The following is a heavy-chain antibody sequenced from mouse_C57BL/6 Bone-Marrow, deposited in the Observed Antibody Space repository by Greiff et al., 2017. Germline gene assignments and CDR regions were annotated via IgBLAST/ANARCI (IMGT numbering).Heavy chain of an antibody. D-gene: IGHD2-13*01. CDR3: ARERLAGFDY. Sequence: QVQLQQSGPELVKPGASVKISCKASGYAFSSSWMNWVKQRPGKGLEWIGRIYPGDGDTNYNGKFKGKATLTADKSSSTAYMQLSSLTSEDSAVYFCARERLAGFDYWGQGTTLTVS. CDR2: IYPGDGDT. J-gene: IGHJ2*01. V-gene: IGHV1-82*01. CDR1: GYAFSSSW.